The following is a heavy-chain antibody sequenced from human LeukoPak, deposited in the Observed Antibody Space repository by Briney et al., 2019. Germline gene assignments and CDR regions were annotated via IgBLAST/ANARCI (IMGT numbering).Heavy chain of an antibody. CDR1: GFTFSSYA. J-gene: IGHJ4*02. V-gene: IGHV3-23*01. Sequence: GGSLRLSCAASGFTFSSYAMSWVRQAPGKGLEWVSAISGSGGSTYYADSVKGRFTISRDNSKNTLYLQMNSLRAEDTAVYYCAREGILDFWSGPLDYWGQGTLVTVSS. CDR2: ISGSGGST. D-gene: IGHD3-3*01. CDR3: AREGILDFWSGPLDY.